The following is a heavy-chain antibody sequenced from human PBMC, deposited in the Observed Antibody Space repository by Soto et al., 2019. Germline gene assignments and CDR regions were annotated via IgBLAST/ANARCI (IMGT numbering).Heavy chain of an antibody. V-gene: IGHV3-30*18. CDR2: ISYDGSNK. Sequence: QVQLVESGGGVVQPGRSLRLSCAASGFTFSSYGMHWVRQAPGKGLEWVAVISYDGSNKYYADSVKGRFTISRDNSKNTLYLQMNRLRAEDTAVYYCAKDLSPPWGCFPFDYWGQGTLVTVSS. CDR1: GFTFSSYG. CDR3: AKDLSPPWGCFPFDY. J-gene: IGHJ4*02. D-gene: IGHD1-26*01.